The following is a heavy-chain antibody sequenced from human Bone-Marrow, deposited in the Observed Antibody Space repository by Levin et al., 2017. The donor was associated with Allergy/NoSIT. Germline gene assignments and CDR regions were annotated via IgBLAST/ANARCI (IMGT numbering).Heavy chain of an antibody. Sequence: KPSETLSLTCTVSGASISSPTDYWGWIRQPPGKGLEWIASIYYSGSTHYNPSLKSRVTISVDTSKNQFSLKVNSVSAADTAVYYCAKNSSGWLFDPWGQGRLVTVSS. V-gene: IGHV4-39*01. J-gene: IGHJ5*02. CDR2: IYYSGST. CDR3: AKNSSGWLFDP. CDR1: GASISSPTDY. D-gene: IGHD6-19*01.